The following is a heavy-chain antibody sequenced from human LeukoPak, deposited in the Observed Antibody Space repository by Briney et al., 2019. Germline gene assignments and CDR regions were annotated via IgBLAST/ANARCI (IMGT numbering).Heavy chain of an antibody. V-gene: IGHV4-34*01. J-gene: IGHJ4*02. CDR3: ARAPLRQQPFDY. D-gene: IGHD6-13*01. CDR2: INESGST. CDR1: GGSFSGYY. Sequence: SETLSLTCAVYGGSFSGYYWSGIRPPPGKGLGWIGEINESGSTNYNPSLKRRVPISVDTSKNQFSLKLSSVTAADTAVYYCARAPLRQQPFDYWGQRTLVTVSS.